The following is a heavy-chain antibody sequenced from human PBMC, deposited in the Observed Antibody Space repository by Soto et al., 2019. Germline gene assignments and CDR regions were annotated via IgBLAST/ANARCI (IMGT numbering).Heavy chain of an antibody. V-gene: IGHV4-31*03. Sequence: QVQLQESGPGLVKPSQTLSLTCTVSGGSFSSAGYYWSWIRQHPGKGLEWIGYIYYSGSTYYNPSLKSRVTISLDTSKDQFSLKLSSVTAADTAVYYCARAAVAYYHAMDVWGQGTTVTVSS. CDR1: GGSFSSAGYY. CDR3: ARAAVAYYHAMDV. D-gene: IGHD6-19*01. CDR2: IYYSGST. J-gene: IGHJ6*02.